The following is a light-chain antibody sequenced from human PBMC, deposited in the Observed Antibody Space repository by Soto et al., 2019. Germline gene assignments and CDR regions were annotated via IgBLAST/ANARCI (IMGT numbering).Light chain of an antibody. J-gene: IGLJ1*01. CDR2: DVS. Sequence: QSALTQPASVSGSPGQSITISCTGTSSDVGAYNSVCWYQHNPGKAPKLMIHDVSIRPSGASNRFSGSKSGNTASLTISGLQAEDEADYYCSSYGGSRPYVFGTGTKGHRP. CDR1: SSDVGAYNS. CDR3: SSYGGSRPYV. V-gene: IGLV2-14*01.